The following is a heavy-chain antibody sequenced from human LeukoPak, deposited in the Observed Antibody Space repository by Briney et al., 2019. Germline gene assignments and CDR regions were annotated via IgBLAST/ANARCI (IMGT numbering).Heavy chain of an antibody. D-gene: IGHD6-13*01. CDR1: GFTFSSYA. CDR3: ARRPYSSSWYYFDY. CDR2: ISSSGSML. V-gene: IGHV3-48*04. J-gene: IGHJ4*02. Sequence: GGSLRLSCAASGFTFSSYAMTWVRQAPGKGLEWVSYISSSGSMLHYADSVKGRFTISRDNSKNSLYLQMSSLRAEDTAVYYCARRPYSSSWYYFDYWGQGTLVTVSS.